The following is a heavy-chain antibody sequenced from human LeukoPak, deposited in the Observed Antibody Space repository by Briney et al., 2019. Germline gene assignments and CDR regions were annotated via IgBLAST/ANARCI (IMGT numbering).Heavy chain of an antibody. V-gene: IGHV1-18*01. J-gene: IGHJ5*02. D-gene: IGHD1-26*01. CDR2: VSAYNGHP. CDR3: ARVIPQKWELPGKWFDP. CDR1: GYTFNSYG. Sequence: ASVTVSCKASGYTFNSYGISWVRQAPGQGLEWMGWVSAYNGHPNYAQKFQGRVTMTTDTSTSTASMELRSLRSDDTAVYYCARVIPQKWELPGKWFDPWGQGTLVTVSS.